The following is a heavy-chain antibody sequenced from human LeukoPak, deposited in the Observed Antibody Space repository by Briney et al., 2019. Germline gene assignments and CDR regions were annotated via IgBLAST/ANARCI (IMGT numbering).Heavy chain of an antibody. Sequence: GGSLRLSCAASGFTFSSYSMNWVRQAPGKGLEWVSSISSSSSYIYYADSVKGRFTISRDNAKNSLYLQMNSLKTEDTAVYYCTRGSDYDYVWGSYRPNYYYMDVWGKGTTVTISS. V-gene: IGHV3-21*03. J-gene: IGHJ6*03. CDR1: GFTFSSYS. D-gene: IGHD3-16*02. CDR2: ISSSSSYI. CDR3: TRGSDYDYVWGSYRPNYYYMDV.